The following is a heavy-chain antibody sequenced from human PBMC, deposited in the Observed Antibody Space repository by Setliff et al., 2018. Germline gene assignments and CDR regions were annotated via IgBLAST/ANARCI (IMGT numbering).Heavy chain of an antibody. J-gene: IGHJ4*02. CDR3: ARGGTFRYFDY. CDR1: RDSLSNY. D-gene: IGHD5-12*01. Sequence: PSETLSLTCTISRDSLSNYWIRQAPGKGLEWIGHVYYSGAANYNPSLKSRVTVSVDTSKNQFSLRLISVTAADTAVYYCARGGTFRYFDYWGQGTPVTVSS. V-gene: IGHV4-59*01. CDR2: VYYSGAA.